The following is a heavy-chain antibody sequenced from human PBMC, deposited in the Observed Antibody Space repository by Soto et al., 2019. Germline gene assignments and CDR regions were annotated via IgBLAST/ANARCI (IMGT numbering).Heavy chain of an antibody. CDR1: GFTFSSYA. J-gene: IGHJ4*02. Sequence: PGGSLRLSCAASGFTFSSYAMSWVRQAPGKGLEWVSAISGSGGSTYYADSVKGRSTISRDNSKNTLYLQMNSLRAEDTAVYYCAKIRGYSYGYFDSWGQGTLVTSPQ. V-gene: IGHV3-23*01. CDR3: AKIRGYSYGYFDS. D-gene: IGHD5-18*01. CDR2: ISGSGGST.